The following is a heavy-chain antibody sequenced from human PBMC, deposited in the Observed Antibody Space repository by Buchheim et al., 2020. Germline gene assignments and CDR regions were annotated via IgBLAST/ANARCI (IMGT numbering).Heavy chain of an antibody. CDR1: GFTFSSYG. J-gene: IGHJ6*03. D-gene: IGHD3-16*01. Sequence: QVQLVESGGGVVQPGRSLRLSCAASGFTFSSYGMHWVRQAPGKGLEWVAVISYDGSNIYYADSVKGRFTISRDNSKNTLYLQMNSLRAEDTAVYYCAKDGGLVENYYYYYMDVWGKGTT. CDR2: ISYDGSNI. V-gene: IGHV3-30*18. CDR3: AKDGGLVENYYYYYMDV.